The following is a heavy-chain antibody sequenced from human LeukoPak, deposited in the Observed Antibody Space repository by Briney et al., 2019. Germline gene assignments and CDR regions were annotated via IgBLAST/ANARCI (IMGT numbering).Heavy chain of an antibody. CDR2: IGTGGDT. J-gene: IGHJ4*02. D-gene: IGHD2-15*01. V-gene: IGHV3-23*01. CDR1: GFTFNIYP. CDR3: AKSRVVDRRGYFDY. Sequence: GDSLRLSCVASGFTFNIYPMSWVRQSPEKGLEWVSTIGTGGDTYYADSVKGRFTISRDDSKNTLYLQMHSLGAEDTAVYYCAKSRVVDRRGYFDYWGQGTLVTVSS.